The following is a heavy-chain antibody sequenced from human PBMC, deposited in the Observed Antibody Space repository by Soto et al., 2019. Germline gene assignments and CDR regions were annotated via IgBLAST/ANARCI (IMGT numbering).Heavy chain of an antibody. D-gene: IGHD3-22*01. CDR2: ISSSSSYT. CDR1: GFTFSDYY. Sequence: QVQLVESGGGLVKPGGSLRLSCAASGFTFSDYYMSWIRQAPGKGLEWVSYISSSSSYTNYADSVKGRFTISRDNAKNSLYLQMNSLRAEDTAMYYCARGYYDLVPFDYWGQGTLVTVSS. V-gene: IGHV3-11*06. CDR3: ARGYYDLVPFDY. J-gene: IGHJ4*02.